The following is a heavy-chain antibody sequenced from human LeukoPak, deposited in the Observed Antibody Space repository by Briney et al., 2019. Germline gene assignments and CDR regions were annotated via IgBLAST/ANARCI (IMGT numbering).Heavy chain of an antibody. Sequence: SETPSLTCTVSGGSISSGGYYWSWIRQHPGKGLEWIGYIYYSGSTYYNPSLKSRVTISVDTSKNQFSLKLSSVTAADTAVYYCARGLVVPAAPVGWYFDLWGRGTLVTVSS. CDR1: GGSISSGGYY. CDR3: ARGLVVPAAPVGWYFDL. J-gene: IGHJ2*01. V-gene: IGHV4-31*03. CDR2: IYYSGST. D-gene: IGHD2-2*01.